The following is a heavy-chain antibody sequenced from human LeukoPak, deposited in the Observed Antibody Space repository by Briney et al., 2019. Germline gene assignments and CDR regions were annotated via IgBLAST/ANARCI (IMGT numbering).Heavy chain of an antibody. CDR3: AREGLDY. Sequence: ASVKVTCKASGYTFTNYDINWLRQATGQGLEWMGYKNPNSGNSAYAQKFQGRVTITTDAYITTAYMDLSGLRSEDTALYYCAREGLDYWGQGTLVTVSS. CDR1: GYTFTNYD. J-gene: IGHJ4*02. V-gene: IGHV1-8*01. CDR2: KNPNSGNS.